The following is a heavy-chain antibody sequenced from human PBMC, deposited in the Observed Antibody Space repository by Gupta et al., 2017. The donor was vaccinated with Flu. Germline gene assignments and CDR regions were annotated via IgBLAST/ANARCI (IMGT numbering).Heavy chain of an antibody. J-gene: IGHJ4*02. V-gene: IGHV2-26*01. D-gene: IGHD6-19*01. CDR2: IFSNDEK. Sequence: QVTLKESGPVLVKPTENLTLTCTVSGFSLSNARMGVSWIRQPPGKALEWLAHIFSNDEKSYSTFLKSRLTISKDTSKSQVVLTMTNMDPVDTATYYCARYTGYSSGWYLAPLDYWGQGTLVTVSS. CDR1: GFSLSNARMG. CDR3: ARYTGYSSGWYLAPLDY.